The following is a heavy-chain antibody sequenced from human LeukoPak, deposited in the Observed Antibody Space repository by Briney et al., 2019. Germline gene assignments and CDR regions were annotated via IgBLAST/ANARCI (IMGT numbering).Heavy chain of an antibody. CDR2: INSDGSST. J-gene: IGHJ6*02. CDR1: GFTFSSYW. Sequence: GSLSLSCAASGFTFSSYWMHRVRQAPGKGLVWVSRINSDGSSTSYADSVKGRFTISRDNAKNTLYLQMNTLRVEDTAVYYCATGQGHGMDVWGQGTTVTVSS. D-gene: IGHD1-14*01. V-gene: IGHV3-74*01. CDR3: ATGQGHGMDV.